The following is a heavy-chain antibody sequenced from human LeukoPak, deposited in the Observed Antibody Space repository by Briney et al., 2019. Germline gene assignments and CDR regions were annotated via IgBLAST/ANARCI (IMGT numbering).Heavy chain of an antibody. CDR1: GYRSTSYY. J-gene: IGHJ5*02. V-gene: IGHV1-46*01. CDR3: ARDPISSNWPRGHFFDP. D-gene: IGHD6-13*01. Sequence: ASVKIFCKASGYRSTSYYVNWLRQAPGQGLEWMGIINPNGGGTTYTEKFQGRVTMTRDTSTSTVYMELSSLRPEDTAVYYCARDPISSNWPRGHFFDPWGQGTLVTVSS. CDR2: INPNGGGT.